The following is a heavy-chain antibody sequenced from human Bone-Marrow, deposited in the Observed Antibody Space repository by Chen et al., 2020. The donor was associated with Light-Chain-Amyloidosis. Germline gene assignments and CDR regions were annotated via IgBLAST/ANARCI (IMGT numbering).Heavy chain of an antibody. CDR3: ARYFGGFDP. D-gene: IGHD3-10*01. CDR2: INHSGST. J-gene: IGHJ5*02. Sequence: VHLVETGGALIQPGGSLRLSCAASGFSVSRSYMSWVRQAPGKGLEWIGEINHSGSTNYNPSLKSRVTISVDTSKNQFSLKLSSVTAADTAVYYCARYFGGFDPWGQGTLVTVSS. V-gene: IGHV4-34*01. CDR1: GFSVSRSY.